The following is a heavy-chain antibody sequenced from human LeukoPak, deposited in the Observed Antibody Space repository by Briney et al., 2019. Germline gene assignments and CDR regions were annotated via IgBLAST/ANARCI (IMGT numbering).Heavy chain of an antibody. D-gene: IGHD6-13*01. V-gene: IGHV3-53*01. CDR3: AKGALVPPAAAGIDY. CDR2: IDSGGTT. Sequence: GGSLRLSCAVSGFTVSSSYMTWVRQAPGKGLEWVSIIDSGGTTYHADSVKGRFTISRDDAKKSLYLQMNSLRVEDTAIYYCAKGALVPPAAAGIDYWGQGTLVTVSS. J-gene: IGHJ4*02. CDR1: GFTVSSSY.